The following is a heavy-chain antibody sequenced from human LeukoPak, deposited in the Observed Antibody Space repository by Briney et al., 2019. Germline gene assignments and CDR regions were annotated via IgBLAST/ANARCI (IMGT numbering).Heavy chain of an antibody. D-gene: IGHD3-10*01. CDR3: ARELHGYYGSGSYFYY. CDR2: IYYSGST. Sequence: PSETLSLTCTVSGGSISSSSYYWGWIRQPPGKGLEWIGSIYYSGSTYYNPSLKSRVTISVDTSKNQFSLKLSSVTAADTAVYYCARELHGYYGSGSYFYYWGQGTLVTVSS. J-gene: IGHJ4*02. CDR1: GGSISSSSYY. V-gene: IGHV4-39*07.